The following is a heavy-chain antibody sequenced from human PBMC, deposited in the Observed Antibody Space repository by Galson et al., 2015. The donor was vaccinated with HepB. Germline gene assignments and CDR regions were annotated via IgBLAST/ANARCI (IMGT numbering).Heavy chain of an antibody. CDR3: ARLGLRDAYDIDY. CDR1: GFTFSNYA. Sequence: SLRLSCAASGFTFSNYAMHWVRQAPDKGLEWVAVISYDGSNKYYADSVKGRFTISRDNSKNTLYLQVNSLRPEDTAVYYCARLGLRDAYDIDYWGQGTLVTVSS. D-gene: IGHD5-24*01. CDR2: ISYDGSNK. J-gene: IGHJ4*02. V-gene: IGHV3-30*04.